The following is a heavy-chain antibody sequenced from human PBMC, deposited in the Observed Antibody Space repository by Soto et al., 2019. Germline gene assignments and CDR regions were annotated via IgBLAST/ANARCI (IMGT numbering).Heavy chain of an antibody. CDR2: INHGNGNT. CDR1: GYTFTSYA. J-gene: IGHJ4*02. D-gene: IGHD4-17*01. V-gene: IGHV1-3*01. Sequence: QVQLVQSGAEVKKPGASVKVSCKASGYTFTSYAMHWVRQAPGQRLEWMGWINHGNGNTKYSQKFQGRVTITRDTPARTAYMELSSLRYEDTGVYYCARRTTVTSFDYWGQGTLVTVSS. CDR3: ARRTTVTSFDY.